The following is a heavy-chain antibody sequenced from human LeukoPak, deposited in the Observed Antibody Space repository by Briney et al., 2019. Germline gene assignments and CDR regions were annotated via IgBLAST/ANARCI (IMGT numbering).Heavy chain of an antibody. J-gene: IGHJ5*02. Sequence: PGGSLRLSCSASGFTFWNYGMDWVRQAPGKGLEYVSGISSNGGSTCYADSVKGRFTISRDNSKNMLYLQMSSLRPEDTAVYYCIGLTASLSRTSGLDPWGQGTLVTVSS. V-gene: IGHV3-64D*06. D-gene: IGHD2-21*02. CDR2: ISSNGGST. CDR3: IGLTASLSRTSGLDP. CDR1: GFTFWNYG.